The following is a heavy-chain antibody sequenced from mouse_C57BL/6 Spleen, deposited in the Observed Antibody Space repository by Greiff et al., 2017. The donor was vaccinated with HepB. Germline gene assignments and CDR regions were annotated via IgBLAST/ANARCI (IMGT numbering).Heavy chain of an antibody. CDR3: AREYYDYDGYFDV. V-gene: IGHV3-6*01. CDR1: GYSITSGYY. J-gene: IGHJ1*03. Sequence: EVQLQQSGPGLVKPSQSLSLTCSVTGYSITSGYYWNWIRQFPGNKLEWMGYISYDGSNNYNPSLKNRISITRDTSKNQFFLTLNSVTTEDTATYYCAREYYDYDGYFDVWGTGTTVTVSS. D-gene: IGHD2-4*01. CDR2: ISYDGSN.